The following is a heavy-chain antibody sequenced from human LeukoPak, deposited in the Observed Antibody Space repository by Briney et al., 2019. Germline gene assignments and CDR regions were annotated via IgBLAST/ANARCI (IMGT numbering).Heavy chain of an antibody. CDR1: GFTFSSYA. CDR2: ISYDGSNK. CDR3: ARGPIWYDSSGYYPPTGY. Sequence: PGGSLRLSCAASGFTFSSYAMHWVRQAPGKGLEWVAVISYDGSNKYYADSVKGLFTISRDNSKNTLYLQMNSLRAEDTAVYYCARGPIWYDSSGYYPPTGYWGQGTLVTVSA. D-gene: IGHD3-22*01. J-gene: IGHJ4*02. V-gene: IGHV3-30*04.